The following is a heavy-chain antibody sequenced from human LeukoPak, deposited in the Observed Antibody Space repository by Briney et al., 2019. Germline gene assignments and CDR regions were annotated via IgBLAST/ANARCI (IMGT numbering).Heavy chain of an antibody. CDR2: ISAYNGNT. Sequence: ASVKVSCKASGYTFTSYGISWVRQAPGQGLEWMGWISAYNGNTNYAQKLQGRVTMTTDTSTSTAYMELRSLRSDDTAVYHCARSGGYSSSWTPGDYWGQGTLVTVSS. D-gene: IGHD6-13*01. CDR3: ARSGGYSSSWTPGDY. V-gene: IGHV1-18*01. CDR1: GYTFTSYG. J-gene: IGHJ4*02.